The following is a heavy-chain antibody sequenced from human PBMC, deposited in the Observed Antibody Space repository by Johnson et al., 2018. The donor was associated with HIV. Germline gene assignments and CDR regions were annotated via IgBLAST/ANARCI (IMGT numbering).Heavy chain of an antibody. V-gene: IGHV3-53*01. J-gene: IGHJ3*02. CDR2: IYSGGST. CDR1: GFTVSSNY. CDR3: AREYYYESPEAFDI. D-gene: IGHD3-22*01. Sequence: VQLVEFGGGLIQPGGSLRLSCAASGFTVSSNYMSWVRQAPGKGLEWVSVIYSGGSTYYADSVKGRFTISRDNSKNTLYLQMNSLRADDPAVYYCAREYYYESPEAFDILCQGTMVTVS.